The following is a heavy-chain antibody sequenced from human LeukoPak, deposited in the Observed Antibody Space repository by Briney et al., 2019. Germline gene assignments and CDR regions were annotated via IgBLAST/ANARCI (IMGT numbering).Heavy chain of an antibody. CDR2: ISAYNGNT. Sequence: ASVKVSCKASGYTFTSYGISWVRQAPGQGLEWMGWISAYNGNTNYAQKLQGRVTMTTDTSTSTAYMELRSLRSDDTAVYYCARVQVLRYFDWFTVTAPSDDAFDIWGQGTMVTVSS. CDR1: GYTFTSYG. V-gene: IGHV1-18*01. J-gene: IGHJ3*02. D-gene: IGHD3-9*01. CDR3: ARVQVLRYFDWFTVTAPSDDAFDI.